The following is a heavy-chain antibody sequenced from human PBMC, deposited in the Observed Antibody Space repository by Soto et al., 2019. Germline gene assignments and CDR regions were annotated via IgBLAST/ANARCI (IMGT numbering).Heavy chain of an antibody. CDR1: GLTFRSYG. J-gene: IGHJ4*02. CDR2: ISYDGSNK. D-gene: IGHD3-3*01. V-gene: IGHV3-30*18. Sequence: QVQLVESGGGVVQPGRSLRLSCAVCGLTFRSYGMQWVRQAPGKGLEWVAVISYDGSNKYYADSVKGRFTISRDNAKNTMYLQMNSLRAEDTAGYYCAKARAGAFWSGYHYFDYWCQGTLVTGSS. CDR3: AKARAGAFWSGYHYFDY.